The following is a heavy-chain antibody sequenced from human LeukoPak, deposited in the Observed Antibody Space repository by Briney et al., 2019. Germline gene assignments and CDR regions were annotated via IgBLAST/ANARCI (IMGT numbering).Heavy chain of an antibody. CDR3: ARGGAAGDAFAS. CDR1: GGSISSYY. CDR2: FYSSGST. Sequence: SETLSLTCTVSGGSISSYYWSWIRQPAGKGLEWIGRFYSSGSTNYNPSLTSRVTISLDKSKNQFSLKLTSVTAADTAVYYCARGGAAGDAFASSGEGTMVTVSS. J-gene: IGHJ3*02. V-gene: IGHV4-4*07. D-gene: IGHD1-14*01.